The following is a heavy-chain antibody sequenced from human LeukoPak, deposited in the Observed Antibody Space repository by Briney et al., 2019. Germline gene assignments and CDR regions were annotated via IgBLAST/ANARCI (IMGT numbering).Heavy chain of an antibody. D-gene: IGHD3-10*01. CDR1: GFTLSYYD. CDR2: IGTGGDA. J-gene: IGHJ4*02. Sequence: GGSLRLSCVASGFTLSYYDMHWVRQAIGKGLEWVSGIGTGGDANYAGSVRGRFTISREDAKRSLYLQMNSLRAGDTAVYYCARDRGTGFDLWGQGTLVTVSS. CDR3: ARDRGTGFDL. V-gene: IGHV3-13*01.